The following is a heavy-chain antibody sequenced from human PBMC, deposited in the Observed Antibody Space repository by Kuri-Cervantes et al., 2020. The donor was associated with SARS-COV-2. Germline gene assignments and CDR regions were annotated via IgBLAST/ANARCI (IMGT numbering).Heavy chain of an antibody. CDR2: INHSGST. D-gene: IGHD3-3*01. V-gene: IGHV4-34*01. CDR1: GGSFSGYY. J-gene: IGHJ5*02. Sequence: SETLSLTCAVYGGSFSGYYWSWIRQPPGKGLEWIGEINHSGSTNYNPSLKSRVTISVDTSKNQFSLRLSSVTAADTAVYYCARRDYDFWSGSFRFDPWGQGTLVTVSS. CDR3: ARRDYDFWSGSFRFDP.